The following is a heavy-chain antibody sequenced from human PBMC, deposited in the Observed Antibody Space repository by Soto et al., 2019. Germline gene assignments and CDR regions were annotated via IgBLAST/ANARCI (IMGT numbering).Heavy chain of an antibody. V-gene: IGHV4-59*11. CDR1: GASISNHY. D-gene: IGHD2-2*02. CDR2: VSNTGLT. Sequence: SETLPLTCTVSGASISNHYWSCIRQAPGKGLEWIGCVSNTGLTNYIRSIQGRVTISVESAKTLISLSLSSVTAADTAIYSCARESRFCSTRCYSNNYFDPWAQGALV. CDR3: ARESRFCSTRCYSNNYFDP. J-gene: IGHJ5*02.